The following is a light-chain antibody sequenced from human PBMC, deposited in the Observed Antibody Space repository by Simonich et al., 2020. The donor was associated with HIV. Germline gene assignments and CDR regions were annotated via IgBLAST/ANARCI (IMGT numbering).Light chain of an antibody. Sequence: DIQMTQSPSSLSASVGDRVTITCHASQDIKNYLNWYQQNPGKAPKLLIYDASNLETGVPSRFSGSGSGSDFTFTISSLQPADIATYYCQQYDELPYTFGQGTKLEIK. CDR2: DAS. CDR3: QQYDELPYT. CDR1: QDIKNY. J-gene: IGKJ2*01. V-gene: IGKV1-33*01.